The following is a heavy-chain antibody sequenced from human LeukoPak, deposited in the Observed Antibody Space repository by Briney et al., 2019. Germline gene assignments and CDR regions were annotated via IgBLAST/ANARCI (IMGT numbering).Heavy chain of an antibody. D-gene: IGHD1-26*01. CDR2: FDPEDGET. CDR1: GYTLTELS. Sequence: GASVTVSCKVSGYTLTELSMHWVRQAPGKGLEWMGGFDPEDGETIYAQKFQGRVTMTEDTSTDTAYMELSSLRSEDTAVYYCVMVGATLPRGAFDIWGQGTMVTVSS. CDR3: VMVGATLPRGAFDI. J-gene: IGHJ3*02. V-gene: IGHV1-24*01.